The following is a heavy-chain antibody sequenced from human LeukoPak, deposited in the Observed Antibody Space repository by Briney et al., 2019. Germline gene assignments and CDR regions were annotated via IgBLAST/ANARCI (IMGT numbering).Heavy chain of an antibody. CDR2: IYPGDSET. J-gene: IGHJ4*02. CDR3: ARALRTGQGDYVPVL. D-gene: IGHD4-17*01. CDR1: GYSFTSYW. V-gene: IGHV5-51*01. Sequence: GESLKISCKGSGYSFTSYWIGRVRQMPGKGLEWMGIIYPGDSETRYSPSFQGQVTISADKSIGTMYLQWSSLKASDTAMYYCARALRTGQGDYVPVLWGQGTLVIVSS.